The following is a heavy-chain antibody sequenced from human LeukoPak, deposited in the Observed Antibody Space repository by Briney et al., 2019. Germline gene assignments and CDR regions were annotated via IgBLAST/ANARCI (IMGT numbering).Heavy chain of an antibody. D-gene: IGHD3-10*01. CDR3: ARGGRSEYYGSGSHDY. CDR1: GGSFSDYY. CDR2: INHSGRT. J-gene: IGHJ4*02. Sequence: PSETLSLTCVVYGGSFSDYYWTWIRQPPGKGLEWIGEINHSGRTNYNPSLKSRVTVSLDTSKNQFSLRLNSVTAADTAVYYCARGGRSEYYGSGSHDYWGQGTLVTVSS. V-gene: IGHV4-34*01.